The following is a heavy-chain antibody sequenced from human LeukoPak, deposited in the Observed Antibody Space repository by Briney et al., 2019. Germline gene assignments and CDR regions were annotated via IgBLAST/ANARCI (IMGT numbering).Heavy chain of an antibody. Sequence: PSETLSLTCTVSGGSISSYYWSWIRQPPGKGLEWIGYIYYSGSTNYNPSLKSRVTISVDTSKNQFSLKLSSVTAADTAVYYCARQWRDGYNLDYWGQGTLVTVSS. CDR2: IYYSGST. D-gene: IGHD5-24*01. CDR1: GGSISSYY. CDR3: ARQWRDGYNLDY. V-gene: IGHV4-59*08. J-gene: IGHJ4*02.